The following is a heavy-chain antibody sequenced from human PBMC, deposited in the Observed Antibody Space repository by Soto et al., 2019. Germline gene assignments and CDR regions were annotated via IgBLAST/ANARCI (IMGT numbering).Heavy chain of an antibody. V-gene: IGHV3-30*18. CDR3: AKDTYSAPLDY. CDR2: ISYDGSNK. D-gene: IGHD2-15*01. J-gene: IGHJ4*02. CDR1: GFTFSSYG. Sequence: QVQLVESGGGVVQPGRSLRLSCAASGFTFSSYGMHWVREATGKGLEWVAVISYDGSNKYYADSVKGRFTISTDNSKNTLYLQMNSLRAEDTAAYYCAKDTYSAPLDYWGQAHLFTVSS.